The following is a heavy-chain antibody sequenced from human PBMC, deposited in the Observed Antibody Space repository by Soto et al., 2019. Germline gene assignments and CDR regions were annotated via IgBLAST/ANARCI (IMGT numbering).Heavy chain of an antibody. CDR2: ISSSSSYI. Sequence: VGSLRLSCAASGFTFSSYSMNWVRQAPGKGLEWVSSISSSSSYIYYADSVKGRFTISRDNAKNSLYLQMNSLRAEDTAVYYCARDFPYYDFWSGPFDYWGQGTLVTVSS. V-gene: IGHV3-21*01. CDR1: GFTFSSYS. CDR3: ARDFPYYDFWSGPFDY. J-gene: IGHJ4*02. D-gene: IGHD3-3*01.